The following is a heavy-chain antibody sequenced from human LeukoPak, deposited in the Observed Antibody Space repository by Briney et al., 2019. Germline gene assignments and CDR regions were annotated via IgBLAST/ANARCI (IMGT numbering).Heavy chain of an antibody. CDR2: ISDDFGT. D-gene: IGHD2-2*01. V-gene: IGHV3-23*01. Sequence: GGSLRLSCAASGFTFSSYAMSFLRRAPGKGLEWVSAISDDFGTYHAVSVKDLFTISRDNSRNTLYLQMTSLRAEDTAVYYCARGNSGHCTGATCYALDYWGQGTLVTVSS. CDR3: ARGNSGHCTGATCYALDY. CDR1: GFTFSSYA. J-gene: IGHJ4*02.